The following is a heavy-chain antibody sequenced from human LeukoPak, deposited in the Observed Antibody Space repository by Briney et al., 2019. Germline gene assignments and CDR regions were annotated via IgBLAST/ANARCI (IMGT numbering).Heavy chain of an antibody. CDR1: GGSISSSSYY. CDR3: ARVTGSSQFDY. CDR2: IYYSGST. V-gene: IGHV4-39*01. J-gene: IGHJ4*02. Sequence: PSETLSLTCTVSGGSISSSSYYWGWIRQPPGKGLEWIGSIYYSGSTYYNPSLKSRVTISVDTSKNQFSLKLSSVTAADTAVYYCARVTGSSQFDYWGQGTLVTVSS. D-gene: IGHD1-20*01.